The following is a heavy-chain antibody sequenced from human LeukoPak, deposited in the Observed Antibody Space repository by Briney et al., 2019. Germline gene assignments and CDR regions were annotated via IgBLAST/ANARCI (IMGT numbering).Heavy chain of an antibody. Sequence: ASVKVSCKASGGTFSSYAISWVRQAPGQGLEWVGGVIPIFGTANYAQKFQGRVTITADESTSTAYMELSSLRSEDTAVYYCARALLDIVVVVAARDYYYYGMDVWGQGTTVTVSS. V-gene: IGHV1-69*13. CDR1: GGTFSSYA. D-gene: IGHD2-15*01. CDR3: ARALLDIVVVVAARDYYYYGMDV. CDR2: VIPIFGTA. J-gene: IGHJ6*02.